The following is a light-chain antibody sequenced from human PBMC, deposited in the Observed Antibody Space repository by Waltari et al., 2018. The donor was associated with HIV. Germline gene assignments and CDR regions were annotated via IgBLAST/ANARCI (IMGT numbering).Light chain of an antibody. CDR2: TDN. CDR1: SSNIGSNR. J-gene: IGLJ2*01. CDR3: AAWDDSLNGVI. Sequence: GQRVTISCSGSSSNIGSNRVNWFQQLPGTAPRLLIYTDNQRPSGVPDRFSGSKSGSSASLAISGLQSDDEAAYYCAAWDDSLNGVIFGGGTKLTVL. V-gene: IGLV1-44*01.